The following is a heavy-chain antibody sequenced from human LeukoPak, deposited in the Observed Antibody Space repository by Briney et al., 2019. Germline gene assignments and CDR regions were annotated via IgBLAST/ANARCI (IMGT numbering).Heavy chain of an antibody. CDR2: ISGGGGTT. CDR1: GFTFSSFA. J-gene: IGHJ4*02. V-gene: IGHV3-23*01. Sequence: GGSLRLSCAASGFTFSSFAMTWVRQAPGKGLEWVSDISGGGGTTYYADSVKGRFTISRDNSKNTLYLQMDSLRAEDTAVYYCAKEKLSLITMIVVATFDYWGQGTRVTVSS. CDR3: AKEKLSLITMIVVATFDY. D-gene: IGHD3-22*01.